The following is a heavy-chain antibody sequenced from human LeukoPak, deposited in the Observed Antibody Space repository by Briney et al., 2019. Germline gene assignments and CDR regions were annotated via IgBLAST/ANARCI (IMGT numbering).Heavy chain of an antibody. CDR2: VHLSGAS. CDR1: GGSILSTNW. J-gene: IGHJ4*02. Sequence: SETLSLTCAVSGGSILSTNWWSWVRQPPGKGLEWIGEVHLSGASNYNPSLKSRVSMSIDKSRNHLSLELTSVTAADTAVYYCARQGYCSGGSCYFFDYWGQGTLVTVSS. D-gene: IGHD2-15*01. CDR3: ARQGYCSGGSCYFFDY. V-gene: IGHV4-4*02.